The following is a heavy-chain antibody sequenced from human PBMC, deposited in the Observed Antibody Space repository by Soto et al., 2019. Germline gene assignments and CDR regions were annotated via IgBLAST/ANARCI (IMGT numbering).Heavy chain of an antibody. CDR1: GGSFSLYY. V-gene: IGHV4-34*01. J-gene: IGHJ4*02. Sequence: QVQLQQWGAGLLKPSETLSLTCVVYGGSFSLYYWSWLHQPPGKGLEWIGEINDSGSTNYNPSLKSRVTISIDTSKNQFYLKLRSVTAADTAVYFCARGFSHWGQGTLVTVSS. CDR2: INDSGST. CDR3: ARGFSH.